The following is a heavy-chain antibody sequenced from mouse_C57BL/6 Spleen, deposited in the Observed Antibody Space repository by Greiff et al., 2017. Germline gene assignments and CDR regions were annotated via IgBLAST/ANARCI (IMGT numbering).Heavy chain of an antibody. CDR1: GYTFTGYW. CDR3: ARDYYGSSYRFAY. J-gene: IGHJ3*01. D-gene: IGHD1-1*01. V-gene: IGHV1-9*01. Sequence: VKLVESGAELMKPGASVKLSCKATGYTFTGYWIEWVKQRPGHGLEWIGEILPGSGSTNYNEKFKGKATFTAYTSSNTAYMQLSSLTTEDSAIYYCARDYYGSSYRFAYWGQGTLVTVSA. CDR2: ILPGSGST.